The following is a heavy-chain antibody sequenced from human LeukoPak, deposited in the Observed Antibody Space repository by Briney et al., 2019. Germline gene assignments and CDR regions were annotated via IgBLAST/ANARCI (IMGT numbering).Heavy chain of an antibody. CDR3: ARDAGGRTQREGWFDP. D-gene: IGHD1-26*01. CDR2: ISSSSSTI. V-gene: IGHV3-48*01. Sequence: GGSLRLSCAASGFTFSSFGMNWVRQAPGKGLEWVSYISSSSSTIYYADSVKGRFTISRDNAKNSLYLQMKSLRVEDTGVYYCARDAGGRTQREGWFDPWGQGTLVTVSS. CDR1: GFTFSSFG. J-gene: IGHJ5*02.